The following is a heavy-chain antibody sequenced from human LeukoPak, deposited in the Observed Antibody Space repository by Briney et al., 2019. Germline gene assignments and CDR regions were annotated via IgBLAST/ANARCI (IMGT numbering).Heavy chain of an antibody. Sequence: SETLSLTCTVSGGSISNYYWSWIRQPPGKGLEWIGYIYYSGNTNYNPSLKSRVTISVDTSKNQFSLKLDSVTAADTAVYYCARVRYCSTNRCYDREFDNWGQGTLVTVSS. CDR3: ARVRYCSTNRCYDREFDN. CDR1: GGSISNYY. V-gene: IGHV4-59*01. J-gene: IGHJ4*02. D-gene: IGHD2-2*01. CDR2: IYYSGNT.